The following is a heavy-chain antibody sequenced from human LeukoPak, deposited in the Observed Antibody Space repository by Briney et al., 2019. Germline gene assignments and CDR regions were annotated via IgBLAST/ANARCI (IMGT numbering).Heavy chain of an antibody. CDR1: GGSISSSTW. D-gene: IGHD3/OR15-3a*01. V-gene: IGHV4-4*02. Sequence: PSGTLSLTCAVSGGSISSSTWWTWVRHIPGKGLEWIGEILHAGFTNYNPSLKSRVTISVDKSKNQFSLKLNSVTAADTAVYYCARGLFDKDWSPPEYWGQGSPVTVSS. CDR3: ARGLFDKDWSPPEY. J-gene: IGHJ4*02. CDR2: ILHAGFT.